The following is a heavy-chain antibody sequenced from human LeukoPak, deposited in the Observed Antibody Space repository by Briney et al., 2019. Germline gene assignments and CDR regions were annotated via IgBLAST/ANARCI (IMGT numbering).Heavy chain of an antibody. CDR3: AREIDYRFDY. CDR2: ISINSNTI. V-gene: IGHV3-48*01. Sequence: GGSLRLSCAASGFTFSSYSMNWVRQAPGKGLEWLAHISINSNTIYYADSVKGRFTISRDNGNNALYLQMSRLRGEDTAVYYCAREIDYRFDYWGQGTLVTVSS. J-gene: IGHJ4*02. CDR1: GFTFSSYS. D-gene: IGHD4-11*01.